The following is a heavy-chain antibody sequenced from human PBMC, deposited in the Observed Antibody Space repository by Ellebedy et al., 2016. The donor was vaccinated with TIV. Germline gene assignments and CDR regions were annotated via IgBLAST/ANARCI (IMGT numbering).Heavy chain of an antibody. Sequence: GESLKISCKGSGYSFTSYWISWVRQMPGKGLEWMGRIDPSDSYTNYSPSFQGHVTISADKSISTAYLQWSSLKASDTAMYYCARRDSSSMYYYGMDVWGQGTTVTVSS. V-gene: IGHV5-10-1*01. CDR3: ARRDSSSMYYYGMDV. CDR2: IDPSDSYT. J-gene: IGHJ6*02. D-gene: IGHD6-6*01. CDR1: GYSFTSYW.